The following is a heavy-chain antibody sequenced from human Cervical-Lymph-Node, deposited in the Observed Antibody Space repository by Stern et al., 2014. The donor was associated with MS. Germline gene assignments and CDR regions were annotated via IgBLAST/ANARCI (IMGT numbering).Heavy chain of an antibody. J-gene: IGHJ4*02. CDR1: GDSMTSGGYY. V-gene: IGHV4-31*03. CDR2: IYRSGSA. D-gene: IGHD3-3*01. Sequence: QVQLQESGPGLVKPSQTLSLTCTVSGDSMTSGGYYWSWHPPNPGKGLEWIGYIYRSGSAYYRPSLTGRATLSVDTSKNQFSLKLNSVTAADTAVYFCARETISAGSALDSWGQGTLVTVSS. CDR3: ARETISAGSALDS.